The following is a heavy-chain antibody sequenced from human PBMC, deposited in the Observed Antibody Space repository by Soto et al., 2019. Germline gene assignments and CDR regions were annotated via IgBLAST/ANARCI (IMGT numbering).Heavy chain of an antibody. D-gene: IGHD2-2*01. CDR3: ARVRYRNVIHA. CDR2: IDPRNGGT. J-gene: IGHJ4*02. CDR1: VYTFSDYY. V-gene: IGHV1-2*02. Sequence: QAQLVQSESDVKKPGASVTVSCKASVYTFSDYYIHWVRQAPGQGLEWMGWIDPRNGGTKYAQKFQDGLSTTTDTSTSPASMELRRLRSDDTAVFFWARVRYRNVIHAWGQGTVVTVSS.